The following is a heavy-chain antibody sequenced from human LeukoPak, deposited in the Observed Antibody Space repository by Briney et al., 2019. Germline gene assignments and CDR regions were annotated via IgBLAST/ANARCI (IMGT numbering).Heavy chain of an antibody. CDR1: GDSIKRFY. CDR2: FYNSGST. CDR3: ARDGPYYYGLDV. J-gene: IGHJ6*02. Sequence: PSETLSLTCIVSGDSIKRFYWSWIRQPAGKGLEWIGRFYNSGSTTYNPSLNSRVAMSVDTSKNQFSLKLSSVTAADTAVYFCARDGPYYYGLDVWGQGTTVTVSS. V-gene: IGHV4-4*07.